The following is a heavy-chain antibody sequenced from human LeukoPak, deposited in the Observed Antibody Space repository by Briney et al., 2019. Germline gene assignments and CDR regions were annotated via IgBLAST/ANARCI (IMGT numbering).Heavy chain of an antibody. J-gene: IGHJ4*02. CDR2: ISYDGSNK. D-gene: IGHD2-2*02. CDR1: GFTFSSYA. V-gene: IGHV3-30-3*01. CDR3: ARGSSAYPDY. Sequence: GGSLRLSCSAAGFTFSSYAMHWVRQAPGKGLEWVAVISYDGSNKYYADSVRGRFTISRDNSKNTLYLQMNSLRVEDTAVYFCARGSSAYPDYWGQGTLVTVSS.